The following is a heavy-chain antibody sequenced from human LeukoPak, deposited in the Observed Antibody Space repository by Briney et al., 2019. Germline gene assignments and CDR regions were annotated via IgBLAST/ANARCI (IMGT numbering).Heavy chain of an antibody. J-gene: IGHJ4*02. CDR3: AKGSYYYDSNYDY. CDR2: ISGSGGST. Sequence: GGSLRLSCAASGFTFSSYATSWVRQAPGKGLEWVSAISGSGGSTYYADSVKGRFTISRDNSKNTLYLQMNSLRAEDTAVYYCAKGSYYYDSNYDYWGQGTLVTVSS. CDR1: GFTFSSYA. V-gene: IGHV3-23*01. D-gene: IGHD3-22*01.